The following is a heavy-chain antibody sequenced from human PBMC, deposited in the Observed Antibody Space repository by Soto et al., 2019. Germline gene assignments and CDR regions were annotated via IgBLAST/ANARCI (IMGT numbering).Heavy chain of an antibody. V-gene: IGHV1-18*01. D-gene: IGHD1-7*01. Sequence: SVKVSCPASGCSFTSYGIRLVGQAAGRGLEWMGWISACNGNTNYAQKLQGRGTMTRDTSISTAYMEPSRLRYDDTAVYYCARWTGPTYPTKTDYEFDYWGQGTLVTVSS. CDR3: ARWTGPTYPTKTDYEFDY. CDR1: GCSFTSYG. J-gene: IGHJ4*02. CDR2: ISACNGNT.